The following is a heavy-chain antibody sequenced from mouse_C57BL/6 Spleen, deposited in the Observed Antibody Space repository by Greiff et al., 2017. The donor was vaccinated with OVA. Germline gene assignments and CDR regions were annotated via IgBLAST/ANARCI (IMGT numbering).Heavy chain of an antibody. Sequence: EVQGVESGGGLVKPGGSLKLSCAASGFTFSSYTMSWVRQTPEKRLEWVATISGGGGNTYYPDSVKGRFTISRDNAKNTLYLQMSSLRSEDTALYYCARQDSSGYSYAMDYWGQGTSVTVSS. CDR2: ISGGGGNT. J-gene: IGHJ4*01. CDR1: GFTFSSYT. V-gene: IGHV5-9*01. D-gene: IGHD3-2*02. CDR3: ARQDSSGYSYAMDY.